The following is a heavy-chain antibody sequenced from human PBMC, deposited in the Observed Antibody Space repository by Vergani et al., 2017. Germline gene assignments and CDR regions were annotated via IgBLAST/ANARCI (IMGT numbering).Heavy chain of an antibody. V-gene: IGHV1-2*05. J-gene: IGHJ4*02. CDR3: ARAPMVRGVIDPPNFDY. CDR1: GYTFTGYY. D-gene: IGHD3-10*01. Sequence: QVQLVQSGAEVKKPGASVKVSCKASGYTFTGYYMHWVRQAPGQGLEWMGRINPNSGGTNYAQKFQGRVTMTRDTSISTAYMELSRLRSDDTVVYYCARAPMVRGVIDPPNFDYWGQGTLVTVSS. CDR2: INPNSGGT.